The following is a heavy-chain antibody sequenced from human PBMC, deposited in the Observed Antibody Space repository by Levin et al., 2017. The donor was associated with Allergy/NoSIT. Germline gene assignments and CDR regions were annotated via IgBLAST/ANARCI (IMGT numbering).Heavy chain of an antibody. CDR1: GFTFSSYG. D-gene: IGHD2-15*01. J-gene: IGHJ4*02. CDR3: AKDGNYCSGGSCYRSILDY. V-gene: IGHV3-30*18. Sequence: GESLKISCAASGFTFSSYGMHWVRQAPGKGLEWVAVISYDGSNKYYADSVKGRFTISRDNSKNTLYLHMNSLRAEDTAVYYCAKDGNYCSGGSCYRSILDYWGQGTLVTVSS. CDR2: ISYDGSNK.